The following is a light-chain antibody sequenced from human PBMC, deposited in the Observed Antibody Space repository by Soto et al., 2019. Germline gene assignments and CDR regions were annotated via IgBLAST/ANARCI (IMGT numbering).Light chain of an antibody. CDR1: SSDVGGYTY. V-gene: IGLV2-14*01. Sequence: QSVLTQPASVSGSPVQAITISCTGTSSDVGGYTYVSWYQQHPGKAPKFIIYDVSNRPSVVSNRFSGSKSGNTASLTISGLQAEDEADYYCSSYTTSNTRQIVFGTGTKVTVL. CDR3: SSYTTSNTRQIV. J-gene: IGLJ1*01. CDR2: DVS.